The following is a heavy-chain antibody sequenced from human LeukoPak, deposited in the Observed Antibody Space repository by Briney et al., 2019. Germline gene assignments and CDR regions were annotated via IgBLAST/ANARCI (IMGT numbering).Heavy chain of an antibody. Sequence: SETLSLTCTVSGGSISSYYWSWIRQPAGKGLEWIGRIYTSGSTNYNPSLKGRVTMSVDTSKNQFSLKLSSVTAADTAVYYCARLRYFDWLPASQRYYYYGMDVWGQGTTVTVSS. J-gene: IGHJ6*02. D-gene: IGHD3-9*01. CDR2: IYTSGST. V-gene: IGHV4-4*07. CDR3: ARLRYFDWLPASQRYYYYGMDV. CDR1: GGSISSYY.